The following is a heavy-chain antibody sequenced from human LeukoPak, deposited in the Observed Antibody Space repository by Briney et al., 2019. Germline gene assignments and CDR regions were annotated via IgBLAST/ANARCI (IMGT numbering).Heavy chain of an antibody. CDR1: GFAFDGYA. J-gene: IGHJ4*02. D-gene: IGHD2-2*01. V-gene: IGHV3-9*01. CDR2: TSWHSGMI. CDR3: AKDRRSTSSSYEY. Sequence: PGGSLRLSCAASGFAFDGYAMHWVRHAPGKGREWVSSTSWHSGMIAYADSVQGRFTVSRDNAKNSLYLQMNSLRAEDTAFYYCAKDRRSTSSSYEYWGQGTLVTVSS.